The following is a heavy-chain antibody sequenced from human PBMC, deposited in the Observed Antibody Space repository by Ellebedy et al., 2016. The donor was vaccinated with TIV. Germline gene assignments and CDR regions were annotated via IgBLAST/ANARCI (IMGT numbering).Heavy chain of an antibody. D-gene: IGHD3-10*01. CDR3: AKAIVRGISYYYYGMDV. J-gene: IGHJ6*02. V-gene: IGHV3-23*01. Sequence: GESLKISCAASGFTFRSYAMSWVRQAPGKGLEWVSAVSGSGNITYYADSVKGRFTISRDNSKNTLYLQMNNLRAEDTAVYYCAKAIVRGISYYYYGMDVWGQGTTVTVSS. CDR1: GFTFRSYA. CDR2: VSGSGNIT.